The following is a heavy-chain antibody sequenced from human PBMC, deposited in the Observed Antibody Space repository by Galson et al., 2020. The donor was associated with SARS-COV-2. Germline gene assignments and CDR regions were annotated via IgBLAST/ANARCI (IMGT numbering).Heavy chain of an antibody. Sequence: GGSLRLSCAASGFTFNSYAMHWVRQAPGKGMEWVAVISYDGSNKYYADSVKGRFTISRDNSKNTLYLQMNSLRAEDTAVYYCARPGGYYYDSSGYYPDYWGQGTLVTVSS. V-gene: IGHV3-30*04. CDR3: ARPGGYYYDSSGYYPDY. CDR1: GFTFNSYA. J-gene: IGHJ4*02. CDR2: ISYDGSNK. D-gene: IGHD3-22*01.